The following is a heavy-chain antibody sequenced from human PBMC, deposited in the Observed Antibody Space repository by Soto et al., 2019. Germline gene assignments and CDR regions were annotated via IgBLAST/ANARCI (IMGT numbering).Heavy chain of an antibody. CDR1: GDRVSSNSAT. J-gene: IGHJ3*02. D-gene: IGHD2-2*02. V-gene: IGHV6-1*01. CDR3: ARYCSSRNCYMSDAFDI. Sequence: QTLPLNLVISGDRVSSNSATWPWIRQAPSRGLEWLGRTYYRSKWYNDYVVSVKSRITINPDTSKNQFSLQLHSVTPEDTAVYYCARYCSSRNCYMSDAFDIWGPGTMVTVSS. CDR2: TYYRSKWYN.